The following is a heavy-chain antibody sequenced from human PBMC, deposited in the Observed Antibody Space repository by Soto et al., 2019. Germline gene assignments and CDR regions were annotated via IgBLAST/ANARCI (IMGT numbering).Heavy chain of an antibody. D-gene: IGHD3-22*01. CDR3: ATMNGYFEY. CDR2: ITATGDRT. V-gene: IGHV3-23*01. CDR1: GFRFSSYS. Sequence: PGGSLRLSCADSGFRFSSYSMSWVRQTPGKGLEWVAAITATGDRTYYADSVTCRFTISRDNSKKTHYLQMTSLRAEDTAMYYCATMNGYFEYWGQGTPVTVSS. J-gene: IGHJ4*02.